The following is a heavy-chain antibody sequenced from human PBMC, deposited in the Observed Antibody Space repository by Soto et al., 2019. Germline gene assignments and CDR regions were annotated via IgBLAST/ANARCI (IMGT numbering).Heavy chain of an antibody. CDR3: ARLYTYGYYHFDH. Sequence: TLSVTCTVSGDSISCYNYYWTWIRQHPGRGLEWIGYIYYTGTTHYSPSLQSRVTMSVDTSKNQISLTLTSMTPADTAVYFCARLYTYGYYHFDHWGQGTLVTVSS. CDR1: GDSISCYNYY. CDR2: IYYTGTT. J-gene: IGHJ4*02. D-gene: IGHD3-22*01. V-gene: IGHV4-31*03.